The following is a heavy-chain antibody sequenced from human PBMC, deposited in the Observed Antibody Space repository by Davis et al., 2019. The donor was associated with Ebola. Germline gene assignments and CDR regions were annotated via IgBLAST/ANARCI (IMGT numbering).Heavy chain of an antibody. Sequence: GESLKISCKGSGYTFADYWIGWVRQMPGKGLEWVAVIFPGDSDTRYSPSFQGQVTISADKSIATAYLQWSSLKASDTAMYYCARGNGYRDYWGQGTLVTVSP. CDR3: ARGNGYRDY. V-gene: IGHV5-51*01. J-gene: IGHJ4*02. CDR2: IFPGDSDT. D-gene: IGHD5-18*01. CDR1: GYTFADYW.